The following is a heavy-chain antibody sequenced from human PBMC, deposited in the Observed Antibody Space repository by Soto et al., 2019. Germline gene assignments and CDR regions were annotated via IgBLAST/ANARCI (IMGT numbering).Heavy chain of an antibody. Sequence: QVQLVESGGGVVQPGRSLRLSCAASGFTFSSYGMHWVRQAPGKGLEWVAVIWYDGSNKYYADSVKGRFTIARDNSKNTLDMQRHSLRGEDTAVYYYARDSWEEAVPGDAFDIGGQGTMVSVSS. J-gene: IGHJ3*02. CDR2: IWYDGSNK. V-gene: IGHV3-33*01. CDR3: ARDSWEEAVPGDAFDI. CDR1: GFTFSSYG. D-gene: IGHD1-26*01.